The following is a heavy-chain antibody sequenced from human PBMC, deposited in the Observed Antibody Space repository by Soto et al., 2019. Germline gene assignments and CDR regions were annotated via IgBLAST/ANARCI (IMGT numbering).Heavy chain of an antibody. D-gene: IGHD3-22*01. J-gene: IGHJ4*02. V-gene: IGHV1-18*01. Sequence: QVPLVQSGAEVKKPGASVKVSCKASGYTFITYGVSWVRQAPGQGLDWLGWISTYNGNTRYAERLQGRVTMTTDTTTSTAYMSLRNLRSEDTAVYYCARGPTDYYDNSANYFLDYWGQGTLVTVDS. CDR3: ARGPTDYYDNSANYFLDY. CDR2: ISTYNGNT. CDR1: GYTFITYG.